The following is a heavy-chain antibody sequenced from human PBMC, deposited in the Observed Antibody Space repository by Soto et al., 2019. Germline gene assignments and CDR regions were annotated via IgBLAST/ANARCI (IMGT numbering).Heavy chain of an antibody. CDR3: ARHWATVTTDYYYMDV. Sequence: GGSLRLSCAASGFTFSDYYMSWIRQAPGKGLEWVSYISSSGSTIYYADSGKGRFTNSRDNAKNSLYLQMNSLRAEDTAVYYCARHWATVTTDYYYMDVWGKGTTVTVSS. CDR2: ISSSGSTI. J-gene: IGHJ6*03. D-gene: IGHD4-4*01. V-gene: IGHV3-11*01. CDR1: GFTFSDYY.